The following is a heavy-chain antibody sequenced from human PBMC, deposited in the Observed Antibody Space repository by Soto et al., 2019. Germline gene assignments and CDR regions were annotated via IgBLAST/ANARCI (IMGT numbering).Heavy chain of an antibody. D-gene: IGHD3-10*01. CDR2: IYYSGST. CDR3: ARAYGYYFDY. Sequence: SETLSLTCTVSGGSISSSSYYCGWIRQPPGKGLEWIGYIYYSGSTNYNPSLKSRVTISVDTSKNQFSLKLSSVTAADTAVYYCARAYGYYFDYWGQGTLVTVS. J-gene: IGHJ4*02. CDR1: GGSISSSSYY. V-gene: IGHV4-61*05.